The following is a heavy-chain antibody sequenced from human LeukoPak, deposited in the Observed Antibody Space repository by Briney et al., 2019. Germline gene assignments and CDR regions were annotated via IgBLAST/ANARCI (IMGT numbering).Heavy chain of an antibody. V-gene: IGHV3-30-3*01. CDR2: ISYDGSNK. J-gene: IGHJ6*02. Sequence: GGSLRLSCAASGFTFSSYAMHWVRQAPGKGLEWVAVISYDGSNKYYADSVKGRFTISRDNSKNTLYLQMNSLRAEDTAVYYCARAPGDIVVVPAANRYYYYGMGVWGQGTTVTVSS. CDR1: GFTFSSYA. D-gene: IGHD2-2*01. CDR3: ARAPGDIVVVPAANRYYYYGMGV.